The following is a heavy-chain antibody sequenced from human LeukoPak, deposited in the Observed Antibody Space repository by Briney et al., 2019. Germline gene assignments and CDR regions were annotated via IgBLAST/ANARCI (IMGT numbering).Heavy chain of an antibody. CDR1: GFSFNTYA. Sequence: GGSLRLSCAASGFSFNTYAMCWVRQAPGKGLEWVSAISNTGGSTYYADSVKGRFTISRDKSKNTLSLQMNSLRAEDTAVYYCAQQVGYCSSGSCYFTYWGQGTLVTVSS. V-gene: IGHV3-23*01. J-gene: IGHJ1*01. CDR2: ISNTGGST. D-gene: IGHD2-15*01. CDR3: AQQVGYCSSGSCYFTY.